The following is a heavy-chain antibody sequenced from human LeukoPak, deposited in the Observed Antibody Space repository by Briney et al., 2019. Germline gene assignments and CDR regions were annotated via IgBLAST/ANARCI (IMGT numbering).Heavy chain of an antibody. V-gene: IGHV4-34*01. CDR1: GGSFSGYY. CDR3: AREKYTAMDIDY. J-gene: IGHJ4*02. CDR2: INHSGST. D-gene: IGHD5-18*01. Sequence: SETLSLTCAVYGGSFSGYYWSWIRQPPGKGLEWIGEINHSGSTNYNPSLKSRVTISVDTSKNQFSLKLSSVTAADTAVYYCAREKYTAMDIDYWGQGTLVTVSS.